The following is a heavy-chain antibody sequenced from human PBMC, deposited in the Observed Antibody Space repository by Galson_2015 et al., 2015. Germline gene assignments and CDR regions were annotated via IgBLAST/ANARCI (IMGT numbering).Heavy chain of an antibody. V-gene: IGHV3-43*01. CDR3: AKDAGDYFDY. J-gene: IGHJ4*02. CDR2: ISWDGGST. Sequence: SLRLSCAASGFTFDDYTMHWVRQAPGKGLEWVSLISWDGGSTYYADSVKGRFTISRDNSKNSLYLQMNSLRTEDTALYYCAKDAGDYFDYWGQGTLVTVSS. CDR1: GFTFDDYT. D-gene: IGHD3-10*01.